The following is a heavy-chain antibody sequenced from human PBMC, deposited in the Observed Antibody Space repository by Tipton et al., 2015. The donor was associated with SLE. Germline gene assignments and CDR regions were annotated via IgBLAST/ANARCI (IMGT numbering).Heavy chain of an antibody. CDR1: GGTLRSYA. CDR3: SIAPLASRQQLDFDI. J-gene: IGHJ3*02. Sequence: QVQLVQSGPGVKKPGSSVKVSCKASGGTLRSYAISWVRQAPGQGLEWMGGIIPIFGTANYAQKVQGRVKINTDESTITAYLALSSLRSEGTAVYYCSIAPLASRQQLDFDIWGQGTMVTVSS. V-gene: IGHV1-69*01. D-gene: IGHD6-13*01. CDR2: IIPIFGTA.